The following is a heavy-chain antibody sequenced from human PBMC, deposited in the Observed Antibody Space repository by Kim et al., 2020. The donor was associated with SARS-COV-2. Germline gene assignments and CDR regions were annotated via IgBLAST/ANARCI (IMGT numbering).Heavy chain of an antibody. J-gene: IGHJ4*02. Sequence: QGRVTMTRDTSTSTVYMELSSLRSEDTAVYYCARVGGARGGYYGSGSFDYWGQGTLVTVSS. CDR3: ARVGGARGGYYGSGSFDY. V-gene: IGHV1-46*01. D-gene: IGHD3-10*01.